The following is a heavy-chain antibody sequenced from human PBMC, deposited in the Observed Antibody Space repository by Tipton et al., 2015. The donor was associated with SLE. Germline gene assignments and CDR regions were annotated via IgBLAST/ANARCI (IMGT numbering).Heavy chain of an antibody. V-gene: IGHV4-38-2*01. CDR3: ARPSDYSYGLDY. J-gene: IGHJ4*02. CDR2: IYHSGDT. CDR1: GYSISSGYY. Sequence: TLSLTCAVSGYSISSGYYWGWIRQPPGKALEWIGSIYHSGDTYYSPSLQSRLTISVDTSKNQFSLNLNSVTAADTAVYYCARPSDYSYGLDYWGQGTLVTVSS. D-gene: IGHD5-18*01.